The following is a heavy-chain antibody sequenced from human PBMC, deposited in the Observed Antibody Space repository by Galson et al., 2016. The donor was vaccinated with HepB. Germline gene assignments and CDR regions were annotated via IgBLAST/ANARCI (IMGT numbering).Heavy chain of an antibody. D-gene: IGHD2/OR15-2a*01. Sequence: SLRLSCAASGFTFSNRGMHWVRQAPGKGLEWVAADSMDGRRKFYADSVKGRFTISRDNSNNMLFLQMNSLRDDDTAVYYCAKRHEYCPPVGCSVDYWGQGTLVSVSS. CDR1: GFTFSNRG. CDR3: AKRHEYCPPVGCSVDY. J-gene: IGHJ4*02. CDR2: DSMDGRRK. V-gene: IGHV3-30*18.